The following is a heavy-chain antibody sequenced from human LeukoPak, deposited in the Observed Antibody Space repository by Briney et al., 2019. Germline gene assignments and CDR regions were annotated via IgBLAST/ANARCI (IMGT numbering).Heavy chain of an antibody. Sequence: HPGGSLRLSCSASGFTLSIYAMHWVRQAPGKGLEWFSYISNTGRTIYYADSEKGLFTISRDNAKNSLYLQMNSLSAADTAVYYCATGFPYGDSYIDYWGQGTLVTVSS. V-gene: IGHV3-48*03. CDR2: ISNTGRTI. CDR1: GFTLSIYA. J-gene: IGHJ4*02. D-gene: IGHD4-17*01. CDR3: ATGFPYGDSYIDY.